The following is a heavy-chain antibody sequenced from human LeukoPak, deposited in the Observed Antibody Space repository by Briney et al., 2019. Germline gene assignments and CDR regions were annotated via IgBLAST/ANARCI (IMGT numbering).Heavy chain of an antibody. J-gene: IGHJ3*02. Sequence: VESLKIPCKGSGYSFTSYWIGWVRQMPGKGLEWMGIIYPGDSDTRYSPSFQGQVTISADKSISTAYLQWSSLKASDTAMYYCARSSSSAVDAFDIWGQGTMVTVSS. D-gene: IGHD6-6*01. CDR2: IYPGDSDT. CDR1: GYSFTSYW. CDR3: ARSSSSAVDAFDI. V-gene: IGHV5-51*01.